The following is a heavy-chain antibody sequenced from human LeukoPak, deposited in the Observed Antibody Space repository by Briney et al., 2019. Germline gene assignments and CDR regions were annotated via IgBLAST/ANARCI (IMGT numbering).Heavy chain of an antibody. D-gene: IGHD3-10*01. Sequence: GGSLRLSCAASGFTFSSYGMHWVRQAPGKGLEWVAFIRYDGSNKCDADSVKGRFTISRDNSKNTLYVQMNSLRAEDTAVYYCANEIITAGYWGQGTLVTVSS. CDR3: ANEIITAGY. V-gene: IGHV3-30*02. CDR1: GFTFSSYG. CDR2: IRYDGSNK. J-gene: IGHJ4*02.